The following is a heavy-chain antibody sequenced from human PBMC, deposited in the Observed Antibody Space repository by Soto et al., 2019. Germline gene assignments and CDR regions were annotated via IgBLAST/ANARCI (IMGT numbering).Heavy chain of an antibody. CDR1: NFTFRTDV. J-gene: IGHJ6*02. CDR3: AREMIPMIMGGMSAMDV. V-gene: IGHV3-30*04. Sequence: QVQLVESGGGVVQPERSQRLSCAASNFTFRTDVMHWVRQAPGKGLELVALISFDGSNKYYADSVKGRFTISRYNSKNTMYLQMNSLRPEDTAVYYCAREMIPMIMGGMSAMDVWGQGTTVTVS. D-gene: IGHD3-22*01. CDR2: ISFDGSNK.